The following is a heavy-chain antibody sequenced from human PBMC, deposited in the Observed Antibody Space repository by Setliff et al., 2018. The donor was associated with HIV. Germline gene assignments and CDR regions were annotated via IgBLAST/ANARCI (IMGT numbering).Heavy chain of an antibody. CDR3: VRRVSHGSQPSYFDY. Sequence: PSETLSLTCNVSGGSISSSSHYWGWIRQPPGKGLEWVAYIYHSGFTIYNPSLKSRVTLSLDTSKNQFSLKLSSVTAADTAVYFCVRRVSHGSQPSYFDYWGQGTLVTVSS. D-gene: IGHD3-10*01. CDR2: IYHSGFT. J-gene: IGHJ4*02. CDR1: GGSISSSSHY. V-gene: IGHV4-39*07.